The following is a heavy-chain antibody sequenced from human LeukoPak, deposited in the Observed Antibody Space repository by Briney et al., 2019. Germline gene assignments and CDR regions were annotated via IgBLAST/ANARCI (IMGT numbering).Heavy chain of an antibody. V-gene: IGHV3-23*01. CDR3: AKDRPYYDAFPSP. CDR1: GYTFTSYG. D-gene: IGHD3-22*01. J-gene: IGHJ5*02. CDR2: ISGSGGST. Sequence: GASVKVSCKASGYTFTSYGISWVRQAPGKGLEWVSAISGSGGSTYYADSVKGRFTISRDNSKNTLYLQMNSLRAEDTAVYYCAKDRPYYDAFPSPWGQGTLVTVSS.